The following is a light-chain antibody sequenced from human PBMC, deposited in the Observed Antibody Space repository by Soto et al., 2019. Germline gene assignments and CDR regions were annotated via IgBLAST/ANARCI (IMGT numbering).Light chain of an antibody. CDR3: QQSYSTHP. J-gene: IGKJ4*01. CDR2: AAS. Sequence: DIQMTQSPSSLPASVGDRVTITCRASQSISSYLNWYQQKPGKAPKLLIYAASSLQSGVPSRFSGSGSGTDFTLTISSLQPEDFATYYCQQSYSTHPFGGGTKVEIK. CDR1: QSISSY. V-gene: IGKV1-39*01.